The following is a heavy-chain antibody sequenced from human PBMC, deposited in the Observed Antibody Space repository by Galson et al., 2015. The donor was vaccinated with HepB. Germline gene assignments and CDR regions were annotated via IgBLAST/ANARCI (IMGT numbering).Heavy chain of an antibody. V-gene: IGHV3-48*01. Sequence: SLRLSCAASGLTFSGYTMSWVRQSPGRGLQWVSYISTNGATIYYADSVRGRFTISRDNSRNTLYLQMNSLRAEDTAVYYCARTFYFDYWGQGTLVTVSS. CDR1: GLTFSGYT. CDR2: ISTNGATI. J-gene: IGHJ4*02. CDR3: ARTFYFDY.